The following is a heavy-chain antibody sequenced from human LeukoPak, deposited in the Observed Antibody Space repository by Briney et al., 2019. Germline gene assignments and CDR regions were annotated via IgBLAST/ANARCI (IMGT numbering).Heavy chain of an antibody. CDR2: LDPEDGET. CDR1: GYTLTELS. J-gene: IGHJ4*02. V-gene: IGHV1-24*01. Sequence: ASVKVSCKVSGYTLTELSMHWVRQAPGKGLEWMGGLDPEDGETIYAQKFQGRVTMTEDTSTDTAYMELSSLRSEDTAVYYCATTLGFWSGYPVDYWGQGTLVTVSS. CDR3: ATTLGFWSGYPVDY. D-gene: IGHD3-3*01.